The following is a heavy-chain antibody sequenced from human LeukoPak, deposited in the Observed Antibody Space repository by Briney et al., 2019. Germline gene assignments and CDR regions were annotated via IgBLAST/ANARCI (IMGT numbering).Heavy chain of an antibody. J-gene: IGHJ4*02. Sequence: PGRSLRLSCAASGFTFSSYAMSWVRQAPGKGLEWVSAISGSGGSTYYADSVKGRFTISRDNSKNTLYLQMNSLRAEDTAVYYCAKDPRDFWSGYTHYFDYWGQGTLVTVSS. V-gene: IGHV3-23*01. D-gene: IGHD3-3*01. CDR1: GFTFSSYA. CDR2: ISGSGGST. CDR3: AKDPRDFWSGYTHYFDY.